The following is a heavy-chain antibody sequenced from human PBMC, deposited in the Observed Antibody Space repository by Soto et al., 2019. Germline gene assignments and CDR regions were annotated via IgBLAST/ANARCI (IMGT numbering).Heavy chain of an antibody. J-gene: IGHJ6*02. CDR2: IIPIFGTA. CDR1: GGTFSSYA. D-gene: IGHD6-6*01. Sequence: VASVKVSCKASGGTFSSYAISWVRQAPGQGLEWMGGIIPIFGTANYAQKFQGRVTITADESTSTAYMELSSLRSEDTAVYYCARGRIAAHIYGMDVRGQGTTVTVSS. V-gene: IGHV1-69*13. CDR3: ARGRIAAHIYGMDV.